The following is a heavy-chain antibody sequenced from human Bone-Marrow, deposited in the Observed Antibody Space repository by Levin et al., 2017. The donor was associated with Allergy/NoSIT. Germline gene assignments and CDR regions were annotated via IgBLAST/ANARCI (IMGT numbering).Heavy chain of an antibody. J-gene: IGHJ6*02. Sequence: GESLKISCAASGFTFSSYTMSWVRQAPGKGLEWVSAISGSGGSTYYADSVKGRFTISRDNSKNTLYLQMNSLRAEDTAVYYCVIAAAGTGNRYYYYGMDVWGQGTTVTVSS. D-gene: IGHD6-13*01. CDR3: VIAAAGTGNRYYYYGMDV. V-gene: IGHV3-23*01. CDR2: ISGSGGST. CDR1: GFTFSSYT.